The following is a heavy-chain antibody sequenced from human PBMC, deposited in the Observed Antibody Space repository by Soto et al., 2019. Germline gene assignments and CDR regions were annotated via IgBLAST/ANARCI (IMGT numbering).Heavy chain of an antibody. CDR2: IYYSGST. V-gene: IGHV4-59*01. J-gene: IGHJ6*02. D-gene: IGHD5-12*01. CDR1: GGSISSYY. Sequence: PSETLSLTCTVSGGSISSYYWSWIRQPPGKGLEWIGYIYYSGSTNYNPYLKSRVTISVDTSKNQFSLKLSSVTAADTAVYYCARDRGYNSELYYYYGMDVWGQGTTVTVSS. CDR3: ARDRGYNSELYYYYGMDV.